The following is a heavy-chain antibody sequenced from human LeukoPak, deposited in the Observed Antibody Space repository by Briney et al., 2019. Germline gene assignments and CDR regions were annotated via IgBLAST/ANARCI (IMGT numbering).Heavy chain of an antibody. CDR2: INPNSGGT. J-gene: IGHJ3*02. Sequence: ASVKVSCKASGYTFTGYYMHWVRQAPGQGLEWMGWINPNSGGTNYAQKFQGRVTMTRDTSISTAYMELSRLRSDDTAVYYCASPTMIVVAHDAFDIWGQGTMVTVSS. V-gene: IGHV1-2*02. CDR1: GYTFTGYY. D-gene: IGHD3-22*01. CDR3: ASPTMIVVAHDAFDI.